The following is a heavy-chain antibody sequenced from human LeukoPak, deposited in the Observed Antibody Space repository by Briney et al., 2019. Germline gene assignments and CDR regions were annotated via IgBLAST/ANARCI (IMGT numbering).Heavy chain of an antibody. CDR1: GGTFSSNT. D-gene: IGHD2-15*01. V-gene: IGHV1-69*13. Sequence: SVKVSCKASGGTFSSNTISWVRQAPGQGLEWMGGIIPIFGTANYAQKFQGRVTITADESTSTAYMGLSSLRYEDPPVYYCASVWCSGGTCYSSRGPFDIWGQGTMVTVPS. CDR3: ASVWCSGGTCYSSRGPFDI. J-gene: IGHJ3*02. CDR2: IIPIFGTA.